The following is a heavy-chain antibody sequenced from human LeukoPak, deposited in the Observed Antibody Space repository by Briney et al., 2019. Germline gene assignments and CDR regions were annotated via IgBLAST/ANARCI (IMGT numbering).Heavy chain of an antibody. J-gene: IGHJ5*02. CDR3: ARRGLGYSYAPAQNEFDP. D-gene: IGHD5-18*01. CDR1: GGSISSSSYY. Sequence: SETLSLTCTVSGGSISSSSYYWGWIRQPPGKGLEWIGSIYYSGSTYYNPSLKSRVTISVDTSKNQFSLKLSSVTAADTAVYYCARRGLGYSYAPAQNEFDPWGQGTLVTVSS. V-gene: IGHV4-39*01. CDR2: IYYSGST.